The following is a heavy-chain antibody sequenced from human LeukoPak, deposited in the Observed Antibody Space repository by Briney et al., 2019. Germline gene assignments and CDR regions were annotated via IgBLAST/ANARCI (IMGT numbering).Heavy chain of an antibody. CDR3: ARDLTTMIVGTRKQGFQRRSFDY. J-gene: IGHJ4*02. CDR1: GYTFTSYY. D-gene: IGHD3-22*01. V-gene: IGHV1-46*01. CDR2: INPSGGST. Sequence: ASVKVSCKASGYTFTSYYMHWVRQAPGQGLEWMGIINPSGGSTSYVQKFQGRVTMTRDTSTSTVYMELSSLRSEDTAVYYCARDLTTMIVGTRKQGFQRRSFDYWGQGTLVTVSS.